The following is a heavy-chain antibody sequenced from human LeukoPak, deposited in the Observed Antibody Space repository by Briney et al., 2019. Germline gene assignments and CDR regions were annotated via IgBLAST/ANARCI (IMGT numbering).Heavy chain of an antibody. D-gene: IGHD5-12*01. CDR3: AKGGGYEAQYYYYYLDV. J-gene: IGHJ6*03. V-gene: IGHV3-7*01. Sequence: GGSLRLSCAASGFTFSSYWMNWVRQAPGKGLEWVANIKQDGSEKYYVDSVKGRFTISRDNAKNSLYLQMNSLRAEDTAVYYCAKGGGYEAQYYYYYLDVWGKGTTVTISS. CDR2: IKQDGSEK. CDR1: GFTFSSYW.